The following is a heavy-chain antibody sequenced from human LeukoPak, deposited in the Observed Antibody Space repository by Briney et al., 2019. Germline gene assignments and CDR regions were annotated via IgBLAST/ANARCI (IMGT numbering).Heavy chain of an antibody. CDR3: AQGGSGWDYYYYYMDV. CDR1: GFTFDDYG. Sequence: GGSLRLSCAASGFTFDDYGMSWVRQAPGKGLEWVSGINWNGGSTGYADSVKGQFTISRDNAKNSLYLQMNSLRAEDTALYYCAQGGSGWDYYYYYMDVWGKGTTVTVSS. CDR2: INWNGGST. D-gene: IGHD6-19*01. V-gene: IGHV3-20*04. J-gene: IGHJ6*03.